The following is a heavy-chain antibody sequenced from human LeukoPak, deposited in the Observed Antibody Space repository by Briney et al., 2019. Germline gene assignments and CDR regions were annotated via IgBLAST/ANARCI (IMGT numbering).Heavy chain of an antibody. J-gene: IGHJ6*03. CDR1: GYTFTSYD. Sequence: ASVKVSCKASGYTFTSYDINWVRQATGQGLEWMGWMNPNSGNTGYAQKFQGRVTMTRNTSISTAYMELSSLRSEDTAVYYCARGPPYYDPYYYYMDVWGKGTTVTVSS. CDR3: ARGPPYYDPYYYYMDV. CDR2: MNPNSGNT. D-gene: IGHD3-22*01. V-gene: IGHV1-8*01.